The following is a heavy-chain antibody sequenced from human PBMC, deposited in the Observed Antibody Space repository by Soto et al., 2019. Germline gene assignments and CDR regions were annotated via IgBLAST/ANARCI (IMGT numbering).Heavy chain of an antibody. Sequence: QLQLQESGPGLVKPSETLSLTCTVSGGSISSNSYYWGWIRQPPGKGLEWIGRIYYSGSTYYNPSFKSRVTISVDTSMNPFSLKLSSVTAADTAVYYCARSGSSSWYGYWGQGTLVTVSS. CDR3: ARSGSSSWYGY. D-gene: IGHD6-13*01. J-gene: IGHJ4*02. CDR1: GGSISSNSYY. CDR2: IYYSGST. V-gene: IGHV4-39*01.